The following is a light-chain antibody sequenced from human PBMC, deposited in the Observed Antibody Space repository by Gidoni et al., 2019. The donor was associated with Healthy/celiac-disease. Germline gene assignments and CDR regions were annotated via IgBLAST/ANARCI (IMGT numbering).Light chain of an antibody. CDR2: AAA. CDR3: QQSYSTPRT. CDR1: QSISSY. Sequence: DIQMTKSPSSLSSSVGDRVTITCRASQSISSYLNWYQQKPGKAPKLLIYAAARLQSGVPSRFSGSGSGTDFTLTISSLQPEDFATYYCQQSYSTPRTFGQGTKLEIK. V-gene: IGKV1-39*01. J-gene: IGKJ2*01.